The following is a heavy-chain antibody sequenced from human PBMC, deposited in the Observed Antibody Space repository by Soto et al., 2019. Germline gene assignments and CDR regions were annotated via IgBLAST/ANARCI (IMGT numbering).Heavy chain of an antibody. Sequence: QVQLVQSGAEVKKPGASVKVSCKASGYTFTSYYMHWVRQAPGQGLEWMGIINPSGGSTSYAQKFQGRVTMTRDTSTSTVYMELSSLRSEDTAVYYCARGLESVGGLVGDYHYWGQGTLVTVSS. V-gene: IGHV1-46*01. CDR1: GYTFTSYY. CDR2: INPSGGST. CDR3: ARGLESVGGLVGDYHY. D-gene: IGHD1-26*01. J-gene: IGHJ4*02.